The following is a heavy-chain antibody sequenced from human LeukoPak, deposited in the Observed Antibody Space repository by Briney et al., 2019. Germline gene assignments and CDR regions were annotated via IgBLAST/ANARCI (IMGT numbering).Heavy chain of an antibody. J-gene: IGHJ4*02. CDR3: ARLTPVGDILTGGFDY. V-gene: IGHV4-59*08. CDR1: GGSISSYY. Sequence: PSETLSLTCTVSGGSISSYYWSWIRQPPGEGLEWIGYIYYSGSTNYNPSLKSRVTISVDTSKNQFSLKLSSVTAADTAVYYCARLTPVGDILTGGFDYWGQGTLVTASS. CDR2: IYYSGST. D-gene: IGHD3-9*01.